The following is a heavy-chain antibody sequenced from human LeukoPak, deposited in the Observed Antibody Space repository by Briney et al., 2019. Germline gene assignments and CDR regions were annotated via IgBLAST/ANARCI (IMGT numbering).Heavy chain of an antibody. CDR2: IFHSGDV. CDR3: ARVVASTSIDF. Sequence: SETLSLTCIVSGYSIISDYFWGWVRQPPGKGPEWIGSIFHSGDVYYNPSLTSRVTLSVDPSNNRFCLKVTSVTAADTAICYCARVVASTSIDFWGQGTLVTVSS. D-gene: IGHD2-15*01. CDR1: GYSIISDYF. V-gene: IGHV4-38-2*02. J-gene: IGHJ4*02.